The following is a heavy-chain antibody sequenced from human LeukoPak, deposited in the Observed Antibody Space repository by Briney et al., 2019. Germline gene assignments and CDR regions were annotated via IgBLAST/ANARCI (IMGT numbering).Heavy chain of an antibody. J-gene: IGHJ4*02. Sequence: ASVKVSCKASGYTFTSYDVNWVRQATGQGLEWMGWMNPNSGNTGYAQKFQGRVTMTRNTSISTAYMELSSLRSEDTAVYYCARYHDYGDYVLGYWGQGTLVTVSS. V-gene: IGHV1-8*01. D-gene: IGHD4-17*01. CDR3: ARYHDYGDYVLGY. CDR2: MNPNSGNT. CDR1: GYTFTSYD.